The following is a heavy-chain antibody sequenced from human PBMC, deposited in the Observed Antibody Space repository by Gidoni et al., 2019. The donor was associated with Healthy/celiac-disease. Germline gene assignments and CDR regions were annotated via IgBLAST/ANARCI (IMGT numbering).Heavy chain of an antibody. V-gene: IGHV3-30*01. J-gene: IGHJ4*02. D-gene: IGHD2-15*01. Sequence: QVQLVESGGGVVQPGRSLRLSCAASGFTFSSYAMHWVGQAPGKGLEWVAVISYDGSNKYYADSVKGRFTISRDNSKNTLYLQMNSLRAEDTAVYYCARDMRYCSGGSCYSAGFDYWGQGTLVTVSS. CDR3: ARDMRYCSGGSCYSAGFDY. CDR2: ISYDGSNK. CDR1: GFTFSSYA.